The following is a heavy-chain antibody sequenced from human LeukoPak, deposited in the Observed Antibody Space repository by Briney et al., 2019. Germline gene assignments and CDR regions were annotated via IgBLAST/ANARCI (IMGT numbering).Heavy chain of an antibody. CDR1: GFTFSSYW. J-gene: IGHJ4*02. Sequence: QAGGSLRLSCAASGFTFSSYWMSWVRQAPGKGLEWVANIKQDGSEKYYVDSVKGRFTISRDNAKNSLYLQMNSLRAEDTAVYYCARDGLGGEGYAFFDYWGQGTLVTVSS. D-gene: IGHD3-16*01. CDR2: IKQDGSEK. CDR3: ARDGLGGEGYAFFDY. V-gene: IGHV3-7*01.